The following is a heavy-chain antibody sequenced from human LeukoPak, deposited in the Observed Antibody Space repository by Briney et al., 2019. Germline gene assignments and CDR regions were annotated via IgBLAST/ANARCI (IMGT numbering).Heavy chain of an antibody. CDR3: ARDHGRDNYYYMDV. CDR1: GGSISSGGYY. J-gene: IGHJ6*03. V-gene: IGHV4-31*03. CDR2: IYYSGST. D-gene: IGHD5-24*01. Sequence: PSETLSLTCTVSGGSISSGGYYWSWIRQHPGKGLEWIGYIYYSGSTYYNPSLKSRVTISVDTSKNQFSLKLSSVTAADTAVYYCARDHGRDNYYYMDVWGKGTTVTVSS.